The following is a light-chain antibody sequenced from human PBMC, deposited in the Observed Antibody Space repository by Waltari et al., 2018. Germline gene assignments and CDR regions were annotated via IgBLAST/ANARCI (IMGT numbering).Light chain of an antibody. V-gene: IGKV4-1*01. J-gene: IGKJ4*01. CDR2: WAS. Sequence: IVMTQSPDSLAVSLGERATINCKSSQSLLYSSNNKDYLAWYKQKPGQPPKLLLYWASTRESGVPDRFTGSGSGADFTLTITTLQAEDVAVYFCQQYYTTPLTFGGGTKVEIK. CDR3: QQYYTTPLT. CDR1: QSLLYSSNNKDY.